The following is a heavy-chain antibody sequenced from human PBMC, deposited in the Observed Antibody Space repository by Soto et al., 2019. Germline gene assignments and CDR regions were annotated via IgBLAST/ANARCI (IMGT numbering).Heavy chain of an antibody. J-gene: IGHJ6*02. CDR3: ARVGIVVVPAAHYYYGMDV. CDR1: GGTFSSYA. Sequence: QVQLVQSGAEVKKPGSSVKVSCKASGGTFSSYAISWVRQAPGQGHEWMGGIIPIFGTAHYAQKFQGRVTITRDESTGTAYMGMGRLRSEDTAANYCARVGIVVVPAAHYYYGMDVWGQGTTVIVSS. D-gene: IGHD2-2*01. V-gene: IGHV1-69*01. CDR2: IIPIFGTA.